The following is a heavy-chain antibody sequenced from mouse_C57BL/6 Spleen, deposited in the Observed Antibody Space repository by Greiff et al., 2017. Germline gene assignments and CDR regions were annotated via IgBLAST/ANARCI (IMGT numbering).Heavy chain of an antibody. D-gene: IGHD1-1*01. CDR2: ISDGGSYT. CDR1: GFTFSSYA. Sequence: EVMLVESGGGLVKPGGSLKLSCAASGFTFSSYAMSWVRQTPEKRLEWVATISDGGSYTYYPDNVKGRFTISRDNAKNNLYLQMSHLKSEDTAMYYCARDRPYYYGSSYGYYAMDYWGQGTSVTVSS. CDR3: ARDRPYYYGSSYGYYAMDY. J-gene: IGHJ4*01. V-gene: IGHV5-4*01.